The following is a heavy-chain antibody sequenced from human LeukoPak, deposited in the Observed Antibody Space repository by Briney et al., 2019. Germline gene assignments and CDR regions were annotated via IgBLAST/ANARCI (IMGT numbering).Heavy chain of an antibody. CDR3: ARGQVVPAAINWFDP. V-gene: IGHV1-8*03. CDR1: GYTFTIYD. D-gene: IGHD2-2*02. CDR2: MNPNSGNT. J-gene: IGHJ5*02. Sequence: ASVKVSCXASGYTFTIYDINWVRQASGQGLEWMGWMNPNSGNTGYAQKFQGRVTITRNTSISTAYMELSSLRSEDTAVYYCARGQVVPAAINWFDPWGQGTLVTVSS.